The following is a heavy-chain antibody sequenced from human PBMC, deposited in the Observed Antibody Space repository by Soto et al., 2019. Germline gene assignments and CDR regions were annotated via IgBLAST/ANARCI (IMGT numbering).Heavy chain of an antibody. J-gene: IGHJ4*02. Sequence: QVHLVQSGAEVMKPGCSVKVSCRASGGTFNTHGFNWVRQAPGQGLEWMGGIIPLFGTTTYAQNFQGRVTIPADQSTTTAYMEMSGLTSEDTAVYFCARGGELAGWMPFDSWGQGTLVTVSS. CDR2: IIPLFGTT. V-gene: IGHV1-69*01. D-gene: IGHD6-19*01. CDR1: GGTFNTHG. CDR3: ARGGELAGWMPFDS.